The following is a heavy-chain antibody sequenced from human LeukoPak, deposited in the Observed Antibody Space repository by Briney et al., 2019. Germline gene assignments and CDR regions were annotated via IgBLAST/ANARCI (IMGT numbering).Heavy chain of an antibody. J-gene: IGHJ4*02. D-gene: IGHD1-26*01. CDR1: GFIFSSYT. CDR2: ISSSTSYI. V-gene: IGHV3-21*01. CDR3: ARYRGGGYDY. Sequence: GGSLRLSCEVSGFIFSSYTMNWVRQAPGKGLEWVSSISSSTSYIYYTDSVEGRFTISRDNAKNTLYLEVNSLRAEDTAIYYCARYRGGGYDYWGQGTLVTVSS.